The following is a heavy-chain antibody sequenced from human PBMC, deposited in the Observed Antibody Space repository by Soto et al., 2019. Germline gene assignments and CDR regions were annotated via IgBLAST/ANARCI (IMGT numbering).Heavy chain of an antibody. CDR3: VMVDNYVTPTPQDV. CDR1: GYIFVNYG. D-gene: IGHD3-16*01. J-gene: IGHJ6*02. CDR2: ISPYTGNT. V-gene: IGHV1-18*01. Sequence: QVQLVQSGDEVKKPGASVKVSCKASGYIFVNYGIAWVRQAPGHGLEWMGWISPYTGNTHSATKVQGRLTMTTDTSTSTAYMALGSLTSDDTAVYYCVMVDNYVTPTPQDVWGQGTTVTVSS.